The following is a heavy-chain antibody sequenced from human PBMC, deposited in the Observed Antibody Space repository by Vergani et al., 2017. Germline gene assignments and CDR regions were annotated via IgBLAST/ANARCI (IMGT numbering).Heavy chain of an antibody. V-gene: IGHV3-23*01. Sequence: EVRLLESGGDLLQSGESLKISCAASGFSFKDYAMSWVRQAPGKGLEWVPGISGTGGFTFYADSVKGRFTISRDNYKNTLYLQMSSLRADDTAVYYCAKSASVSMSLPNWFESWGQGTHVTVS. CDR1: GFSFKDYA. CDR2: ISGTGGFT. CDR3: AKSASVSMSLPNWFES. J-gene: IGHJ5*01.